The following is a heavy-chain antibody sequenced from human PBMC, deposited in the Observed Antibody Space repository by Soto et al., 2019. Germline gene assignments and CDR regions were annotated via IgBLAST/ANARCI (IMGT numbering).Heavy chain of an antibody. Sequence: QVQLVQSGAEVKKPGASVKVSCKASGYTFTSYDINWVRQATGQGLEWIGWMNPNSGNTGYAQKFQGRVTMTRNTSISTAYMEMSSLRSEDTAVYYCARRGYSSSWYYYYYYGMDVWGQGTTVTVSS. CDR3: ARRGYSSSWYYYYYYGMDV. CDR2: MNPNSGNT. V-gene: IGHV1-8*01. J-gene: IGHJ6*02. CDR1: GYTFTSYD. D-gene: IGHD6-13*01.